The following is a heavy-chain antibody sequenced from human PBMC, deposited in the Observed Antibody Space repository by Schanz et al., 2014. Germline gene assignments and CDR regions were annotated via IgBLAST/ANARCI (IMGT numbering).Heavy chain of an antibody. Sequence: QVQLVQSGAEVKKPGASVKVSCKASGYTFTSYGISWVRQAPGQGLEWMGWISAYNGNTKYPQKLQGRVTMTTDTSTSTAYMELRSLRSDDTAVYYCARDRRLFGRGDLYYFDSWGQGTLVTVSS. CDR1: GYTFTSYG. V-gene: IGHV1-18*01. CDR3: ARDRRLFGRGDLYYFDS. CDR2: ISAYNGNT. D-gene: IGHD3-10*02. J-gene: IGHJ4*02.